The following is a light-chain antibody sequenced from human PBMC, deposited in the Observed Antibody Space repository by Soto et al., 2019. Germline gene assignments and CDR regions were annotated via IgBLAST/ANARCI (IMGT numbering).Light chain of an antibody. V-gene: IGLV2-14*01. CDR2: DVS. J-gene: IGLJ1*01. CDR3: SSYVSSSTSPYV. Sequence: QSALTQPASVSGSPGQSIAISCTGTSSGVGGYNYVSWYQQHPGKAPKLMIYDVSNRPSGVSNRFSGSKSGNTASLTISGLQAEDEAYYYCSSYVSSSTSPYVFGTGTKLTVL. CDR1: SSGVGGYNY.